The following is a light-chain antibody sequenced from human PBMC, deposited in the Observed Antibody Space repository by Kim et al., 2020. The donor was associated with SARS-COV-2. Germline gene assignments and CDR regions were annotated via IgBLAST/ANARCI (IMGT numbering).Light chain of an antibody. CDR2: GAS. J-gene: IGKJ5*01. V-gene: IGKV1-17*01. CDR1: QDITND. CDR3: LQHNTFPFT. Sequence: ASVGDRVTITCRASQDITNDLGWYQQNPGKAPKRLIYGASTLQSGVPSRFSGSGSGTEFTLTISSVQPEDFATYFCLQHNTFPFTFGQGTQLDIK.